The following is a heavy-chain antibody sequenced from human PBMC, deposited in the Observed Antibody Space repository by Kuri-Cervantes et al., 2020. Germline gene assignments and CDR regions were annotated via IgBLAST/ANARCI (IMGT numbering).Heavy chain of an antibody. CDR3: ARTNRRYNWNFDY. V-gene: IGHV4-34*01. Sequence: ESLKISCAASGFTFSSYSMNWVRQPPGKGLEWIGEINHSGSTNYNPSLKSRVTISVDTSKNQFSLKLSSVTAADTAVYYCARTNRRYNWNFDYWGQGTLVTVSS. CDR1: GFTFSSYS. J-gene: IGHJ4*02. CDR2: INHSGST. D-gene: IGHD1-20*01.